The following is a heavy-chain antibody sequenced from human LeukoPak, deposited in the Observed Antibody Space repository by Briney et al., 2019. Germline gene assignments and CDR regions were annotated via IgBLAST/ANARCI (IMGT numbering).Heavy chain of an antibody. CDR2: ISSSSSYI. CDR3: AKAPVTTCRGAFCYPFDY. CDR1: GFTFSSYS. Sequence: GGSLRLSCAASGFTFSSYSMNWVRQAPGKGLEWVSSISSSSSYIYYADSVKGRFTISRDNAKNSLYLQTNSLRPEDAAVYYCAKAPVTTCRGAFCYPFDYWGLGTLVTVSS. V-gene: IGHV3-21*04. D-gene: IGHD2-15*01. J-gene: IGHJ4*02.